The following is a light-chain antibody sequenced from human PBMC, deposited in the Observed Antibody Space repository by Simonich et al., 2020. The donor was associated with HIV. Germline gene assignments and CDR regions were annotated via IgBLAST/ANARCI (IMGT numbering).Light chain of an antibody. Sequence: QSARTQPALVSGSPGQSNTISCTGTNRDIVAYNFVSWSQQPPGKPPKLMIYEGSKRPSGVSKRFSGSKSGNTASLTISGLQAEDEADYYCSSYTSSSTLVFGGGTKLTVL. J-gene: IGLJ2*01. V-gene: IGLV2-14*01. CDR3: SSYTSSSTLV. CDR2: EGS. CDR1: NRDIVAYNF.